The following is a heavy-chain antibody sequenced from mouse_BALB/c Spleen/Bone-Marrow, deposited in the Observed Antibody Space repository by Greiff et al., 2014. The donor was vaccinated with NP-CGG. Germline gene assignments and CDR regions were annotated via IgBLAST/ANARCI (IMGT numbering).Heavy chain of an antibody. CDR3: ARYYYGSSYFDY. CDR2: IDPANGNT. D-gene: IGHD1-1*01. J-gene: IGHJ2*01. Sequence: VQLQQSGPELVKPGASVKLSCTASGFNIKDTYMHWVKQRPEQGLEWIGRIDPANGNTEYDPKFQGKATITADTSSNTAYLQLSSLTSEDTAVYYCARYYYGSSYFDYWGQVTTLTVSS. CDR1: GFNIKDTY. V-gene: IGHV14-3*02.